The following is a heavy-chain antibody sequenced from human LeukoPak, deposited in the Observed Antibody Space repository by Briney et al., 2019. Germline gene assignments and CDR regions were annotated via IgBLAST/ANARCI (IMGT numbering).Heavy chain of an antibody. CDR2: ISYDGSDK. Sequence: GGSLRLSCAASGLTFSTYAMHWVRQAPGKGLEWVALISYDGSDKYYADSVKGRFTISRDNSKNTLHLQMNSLRAEDTAVYYCAKSQDSSGYYGDYWGQGTLVTVSS. V-gene: IGHV3-30*18. J-gene: IGHJ4*02. CDR1: GLTFSTYA. D-gene: IGHD3-22*01. CDR3: AKSQDSSGYYGDY.